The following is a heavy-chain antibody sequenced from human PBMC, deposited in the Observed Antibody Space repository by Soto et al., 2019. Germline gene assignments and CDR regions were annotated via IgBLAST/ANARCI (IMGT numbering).Heavy chain of an antibody. V-gene: IGHV4-59*01. CDR2: IYYSGST. CDR3: AREWRWGMDV. CDR1: VGSISSYY. Sequence: ETLSLTCTVSVGSISSYYWSWIRQPPGKGLEWIGYIYYSGSTNYNPSLKIRVTISVDTSKNQFSLKLSSVTAADTAVYYCAREWRWGMDVWGQGTTVTVSS. J-gene: IGHJ6*02. D-gene: IGHD2-15*01.